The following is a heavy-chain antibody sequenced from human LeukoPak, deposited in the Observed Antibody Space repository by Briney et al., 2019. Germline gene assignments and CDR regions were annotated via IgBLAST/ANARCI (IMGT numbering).Heavy chain of an antibody. CDR2: IWYNGSNK. J-gene: IGHJ5*02. D-gene: IGHD4-17*01. CDR3: SRGGYGDYNNWFDP. V-gene: IGHV3-33*01. Sequence: GGSLRLSCAASGFTFSSFGMHWVRQAPGKGLEWVGDIWYNGSNKYYAESVKGRFTISRDNSKNTLYLQMNSLRAEDTAVYYCSRGGYGDYNNWFDPWGQGTLVIVSS. CDR1: GFTFSSFG.